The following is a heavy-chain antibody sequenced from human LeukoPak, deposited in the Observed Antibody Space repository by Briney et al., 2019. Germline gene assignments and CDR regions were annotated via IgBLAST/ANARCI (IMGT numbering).Heavy chain of an antibody. D-gene: IGHD3-3*01. V-gene: IGHV3-23*01. CDR2: VSGSGGST. CDR1: GFTFSSYA. CDR3: AKGTGTYYDFWSGYYYFDY. Sequence: GGSLRLSCAASGFTFSSYAMSWVRQAPGKGLEWVSAVSGSGGSTYYADSVKGRFTISRDNSKNTLYLQMNSLRAEDTAVYYCAKGTGTYYDFWSGYYYFDYWGQGTLVTGSS. J-gene: IGHJ4*02.